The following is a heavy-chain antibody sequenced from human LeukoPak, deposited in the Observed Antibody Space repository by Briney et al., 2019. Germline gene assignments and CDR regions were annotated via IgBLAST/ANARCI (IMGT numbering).Heavy chain of an antibody. V-gene: IGHV3-33*03. CDR3: AKRGVVIRVILVGFHKEAYYFDS. CDR2: IWYDGSNK. D-gene: IGHD3-22*01. CDR1: GFTFSSYG. J-gene: IGHJ4*02. Sequence: GRSLRLSCAASGFTFSSYGMHWVRQAPGKGLEGVAVIWYDGSNKYYADSVKGRFNISRDNAKNTLYLQMNSLRAEDTAVYFCAKRGVVIRVILVGFHKEAYYFDSWGQGALVTGSS.